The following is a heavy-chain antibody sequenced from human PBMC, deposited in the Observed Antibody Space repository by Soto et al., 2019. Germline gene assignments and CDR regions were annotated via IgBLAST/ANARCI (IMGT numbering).Heavy chain of an antibody. D-gene: IGHD2-21*02. J-gene: IGHJ4*02. CDR1: GYTFTGYY. Sequence: WASVKVSCKASGYTFTGYYMHWVRQAPGQGLEWMGWINPNSSGTNYAQKFQGRVTMTRDTSISTAYMELSRLRSDDTAVYYCARGAYCGGDCYSGWGQGTLVTVSS. CDR3: ARGAYCGGDCYSG. V-gene: IGHV1-2*02. CDR2: INPNSSGT.